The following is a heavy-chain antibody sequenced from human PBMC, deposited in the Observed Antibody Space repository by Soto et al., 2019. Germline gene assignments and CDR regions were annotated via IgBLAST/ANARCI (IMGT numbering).Heavy chain of an antibody. CDR1: GYSFTSYW. V-gene: IGHV5-51*01. CDR2: IYPGDSDT. CDR3: ASHHGSGSYYFYYYYGMDV. Sequence: GESLKISCKGSGYSFTSYWIGWVRQMPGKGLEGVGIIYPGDSDTRYSPSFQGQVTISANKSINTAYLQWSRLKASDTVMYYCASHHGSGSYYFYYYYGMDVWGQGTAVTVS. D-gene: IGHD3-10*01. J-gene: IGHJ6*02.